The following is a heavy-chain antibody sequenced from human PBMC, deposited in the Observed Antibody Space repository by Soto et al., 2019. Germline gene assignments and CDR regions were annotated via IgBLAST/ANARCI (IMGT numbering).Heavy chain of an antibody. D-gene: IGHD2-15*01. Sequence: GGSLRLSCAASGFTFRSYARSWVRQAPGKGLEWVSAISGSGGSTYYADSVKGRFTISRDNSKNTLYLQMNSLRAEDTAVYYCATRSGYCSGGSCYSDYWGQGTLVTVSS. V-gene: IGHV3-23*01. J-gene: IGHJ4*02. CDR1: GFTFRSYA. CDR3: ATRSGYCSGGSCYSDY. CDR2: ISGSGGST.